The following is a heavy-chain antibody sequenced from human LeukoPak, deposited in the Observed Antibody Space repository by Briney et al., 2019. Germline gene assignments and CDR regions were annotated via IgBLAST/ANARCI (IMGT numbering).Heavy chain of an antibody. D-gene: IGHD4-17*01. Sequence: SETLSLTCTVSGGSISGYYWSWIRQPPGKGLEWIGYIYYSGSTNYNPSLKSRVTISVDTSKNQFSLKLSSVTAADTAVYYCARGSLRTTVTPFDYWGQGTLVTVSS. J-gene: IGHJ4*02. CDR3: ARGSLRTTVTPFDY. CDR1: GGSISGYY. CDR2: IYYSGST. V-gene: IGHV4-59*01.